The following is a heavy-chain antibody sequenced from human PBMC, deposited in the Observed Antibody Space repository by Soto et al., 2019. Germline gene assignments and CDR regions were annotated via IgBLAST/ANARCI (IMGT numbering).Heavy chain of an antibody. J-gene: IGHJ6*02. V-gene: IGHV1-69*13. Sequence: SVKVSCKXSGGTFSSYAISWVRQAPGQGLEWMGGIIPIFGTANYAQKFQGRVTITADESTSTAYMELSSLRSEDTAVYYCARDDNTAVVAATDYYYYYGMDVWGQGTTVTVSS. CDR2: IIPIFGTA. D-gene: IGHD2-15*01. CDR3: ARDDNTAVVAATDYYYYYGMDV. CDR1: GGTFSSYA.